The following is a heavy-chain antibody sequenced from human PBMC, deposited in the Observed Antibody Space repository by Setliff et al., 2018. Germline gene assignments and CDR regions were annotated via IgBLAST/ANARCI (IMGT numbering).Heavy chain of an antibody. CDR2: ISAYNGNT. V-gene: IGHV1-18*01. CDR3: ARGNSNYYLFDY. Sequence: ASVKVSCKASGYTFTSYDINWVRQAPVQGLEWMGWISAYNGNTNYAQKLQGRVTMTTDTSTSTAYMELRSLRSDDTAVYYCARGNSNYYLFDYWGQGTLVTVSS. CDR1: GYTFTSYD. J-gene: IGHJ4*02. D-gene: IGHD4-4*01.